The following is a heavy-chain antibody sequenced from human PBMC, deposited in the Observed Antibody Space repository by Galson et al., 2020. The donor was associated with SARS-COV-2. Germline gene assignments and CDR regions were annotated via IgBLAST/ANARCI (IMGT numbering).Heavy chain of an antibody. CDR2: MYTTGSA. CDR3: ARAAGYTYGFYYDGMDV. Sequence: SETLSLTCTVSGDSMSRYYWNWIRQPAGKGLEWIGRMYTTGSANYNPSLQSRVTMSVDTSKSQFSLKLRSVTAADTAVYYCARAAGYTYGFYYDGMDVWGQGTTVTVSS. V-gene: IGHV4-4*07. CDR1: GDSMSRYY. J-gene: IGHJ6*02. D-gene: IGHD3-10*01.